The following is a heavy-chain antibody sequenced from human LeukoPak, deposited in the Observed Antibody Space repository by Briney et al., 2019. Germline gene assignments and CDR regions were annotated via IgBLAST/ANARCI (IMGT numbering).Heavy chain of an antibody. Sequence: PGGSLRLSCAASGFTFSSYWMHWVRQAPGKGPVWVSRINNDGSGTTYADSVKGRFTISRDDAKNTLYLQMNSLRAEDTAVYYCARDHCSATRCYGDWGQGTLVTVSS. CDR2: INNDGSGT. D-gene: IGHD2-2*01. CDR1: GFTFSSYW. J-gene: IGHJ4*02. V-gene: IGHV3-74*01. CDR3: ARDHCSATRCYGD.